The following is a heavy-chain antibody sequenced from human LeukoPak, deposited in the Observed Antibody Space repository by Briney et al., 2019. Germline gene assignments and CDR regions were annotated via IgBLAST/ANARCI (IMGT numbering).Heavy chain of an antibody. CDR1: GYSFTSYW. CDR3: ARHPLGGGGYSYGWPEEFDY. D-gene: IGHD5-18*01. J-gene: IGHJ4*02. CDR2: IYPGDSDT. V-gene: IGHV5-51*01. Sequence: GESLKISCKGSGYSFTSYWIGWVRQMPGKGLEWMGIIYPGDSDTRSSSSFQGQVTISADKSISTAYLQWSRLNASDTAMYYCARHPLGGGGYSYGWPEEFDYWGQGTLVTVSS.